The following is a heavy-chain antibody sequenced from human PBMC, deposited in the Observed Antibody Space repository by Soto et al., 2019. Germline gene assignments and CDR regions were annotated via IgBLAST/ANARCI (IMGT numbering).Heavy chain of an antibody. Sequence: GESLKISCKGSGYSFTSYCIGWVRQMPGKGLEWMGIIYPGDSDTRYSPSFQGQVTISADKSISTAYLQWSSLKASDTAMYYCARRLIWFGEPGGYGMDVWGQGTTVTVSS. V-gene: IGHV5-51*01. CDR2: IYPGDSDT. D-gene: IGHD3-10*01. CDR1: GYSFTSYC. CDR3: ARRLIWFGEPGGYGMDV. J-gene: IGHJ6*02.